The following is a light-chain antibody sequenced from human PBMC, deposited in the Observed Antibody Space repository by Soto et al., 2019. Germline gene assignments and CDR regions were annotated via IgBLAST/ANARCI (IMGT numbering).Light chain of an antibody. Sequence: DIQMTQSPSSLSASVGDRVTITCRTSQSISSFLNWYQHKPGNAPKLLIYTTSTLRSGVPSRFRGSGSGTHFTLTIPNVQPEDFATYYCQQSYSTPPITFGQGTRLDIK. CDR2: TTS. V-gene: IGKV1-39*01. CDR3: QQSYSTPPIT. CDR1: QSISSF. J-gene: IGKJ5*01.